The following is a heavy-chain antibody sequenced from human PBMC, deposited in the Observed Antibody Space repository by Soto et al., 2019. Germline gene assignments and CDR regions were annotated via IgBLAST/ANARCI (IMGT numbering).Heavy chain of an antibody. CDR1: GGSFSGYY. CDR3: ARGSGYDLPYGMDV. D-gene: IGHD5-12*01. V-gene: IGHV4-34*01. J-gene: IGHJ6*02. Sequence: PSETLSLTCAVYGGSFSGYYWSWIRQPPGEGLEWIGEINHSGSTNYNPSLKSRVTISVDTSKNQFSLKLSSVTAADTAVYYCARGSGYDLPYGMDVWGQGTTVTV. CDR2: INHSGST.